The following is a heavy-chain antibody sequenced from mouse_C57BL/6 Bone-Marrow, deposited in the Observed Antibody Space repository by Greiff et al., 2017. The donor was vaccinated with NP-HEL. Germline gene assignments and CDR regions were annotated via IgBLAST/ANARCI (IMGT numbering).Heavy chain of an antibody. D-gene: IGHD2-1*01. CDR2: IYPGSGST. CDR3: ARSLWYHYAMDY. Sequence: VQGVESGAELVKPGASVKMSCKASGYTFTSYWITWVKQRPGQGLEWIGDIYPGSGSTNYNEKFKSKATLTVDTSSSTAYMQLSSLTSEDSAVYYCARSLWYHYAMDYWGQGTSVTVSS. J-gene: IGHJ4*01. V-gene: IGHV1-55*01. CDR1: GYTFTSYW.